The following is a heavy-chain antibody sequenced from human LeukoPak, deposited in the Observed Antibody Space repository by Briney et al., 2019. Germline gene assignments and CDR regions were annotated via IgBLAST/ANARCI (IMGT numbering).Heavy chain of an antibody. J-gene: IGHJ4*01. Sequence: GGSLRLSCAASGFTFSNAWMSWVRQAPGKGLEWVGRIKSKTDGGTTDYAAPVKGRFTISRDDSKNTLYLQMNSLKTEDTAVYYCTTDSWGSEPYFDYWGHGTLVTVSS. CDR2: IKSKTDGGTT. CDR1: GFTFSNAW. D-gene: IGHD1-14*01. V-gene: IGHV3-15*01. CDR3: TTDSWGSEPYFDY.